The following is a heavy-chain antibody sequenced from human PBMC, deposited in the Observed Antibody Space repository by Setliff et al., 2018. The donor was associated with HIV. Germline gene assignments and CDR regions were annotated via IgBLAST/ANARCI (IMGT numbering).Heavy chain of an antibody. V-gene: IGHV4-39*01. J-gene: IGHJ6*03. CDR3: ARHCGYSPGQICYYYLDI. CDR2: IYYNGSP. CDR1: GASIGSSHYY. D-gene: IGHD5-18*01. Sequence: SETLSLTCSVSGASIGSSHYYWGWIRQPPGKGLEWVASIYYNGSPFYNPSLKSRVTISVDTSKNRFSLNLSSVTAADTAVYYCARHCGYSPGQICYYYLDIWGKGTTVTVSS.